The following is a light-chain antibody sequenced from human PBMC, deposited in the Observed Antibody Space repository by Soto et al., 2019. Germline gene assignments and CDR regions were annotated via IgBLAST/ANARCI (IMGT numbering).Light chain of an antibody. V-gene: IGLV1-44*01. Sequence: QSVLTQSPSTSGTPGQRVTISCSGSSSNIGGNVVNWYQQIPGTAPNLLIYNNDQRPSGVPDRFSASKSGTSASLAISGLQSDDEADYYCGVWDDRLSGVLFGGGTKLTVL. CDR3: GVWDDRLSGVL. CDR2: NND. J-gene: IGLJ2*01. CDR1: SSNIGGNV.